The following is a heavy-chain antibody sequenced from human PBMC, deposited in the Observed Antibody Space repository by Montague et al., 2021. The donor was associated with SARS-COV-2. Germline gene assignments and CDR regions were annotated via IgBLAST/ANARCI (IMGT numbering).Heavy chain of an antibody. CDR1: GGSIISTNW. D-gene: IGHD4-23*01. Sequence: SETLSLTCVVSGGSIISTNWCCWVRPPPGNVLELIGIIYHSGSTNYHSPLRSRVIMSVDNTKNPSSLIMKSATAAATAVYYCARDSPQGITSVGPEFWGKGTMVIVSS. CDR2: IYHSGST. CDR3: ARDSPQGITSVGPEF. V-gene: IGHV4-4*02. J-gene: IGHJ6*04.